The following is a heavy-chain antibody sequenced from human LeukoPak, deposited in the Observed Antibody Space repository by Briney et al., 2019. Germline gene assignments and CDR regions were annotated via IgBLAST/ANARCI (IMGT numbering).Heavy chain of an antibody. D-gene: IGHD6-19*01. CDR2: ISYDGSNK. J-gene: IGHJ4*02. V-gene: IGHV3-30-3*01. Sequence: GGSLRLSCAASGFTFSSYAMHWVRQAPGKGLEWVAVISYDGSNKYYADSVKGRFTTSRDNSKNTLYLQMNSLRAEDTAVYYCARVGSMGYSSGWYDYWGQGTLVTVSS. CDR1: GFTFSSYA. CDR3: ARVGSMGYSSGWYDY.